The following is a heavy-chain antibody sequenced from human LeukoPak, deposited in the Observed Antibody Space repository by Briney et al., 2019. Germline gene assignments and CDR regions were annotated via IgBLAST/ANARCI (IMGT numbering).Heavy chain of an antibody. V-gene: IGHV4-61*01. J-gene: IGHJ3*02. Sequence: SETLSLTCTVSGGSISSRPYCWSWIRQPPGKGLEWIGYIYYSGSTNYNPSLKSRVTISVDTSKNQFSLKLSSVTAADTAVYYCARRLEWLLSLNAFDIWGQGTMVTVSS. D-gene: IGHD3-3*01. CDR1: GGSISSRPYC. CDR3: ARRLEWLLSLNAFDI. CDR2: IYYSGST.